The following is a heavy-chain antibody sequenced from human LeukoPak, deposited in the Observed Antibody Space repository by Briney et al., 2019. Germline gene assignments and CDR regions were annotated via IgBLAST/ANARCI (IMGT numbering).Heavy chain of an antibody. CDR3: AKDSAVFGSGPYYYYYMDV. CDR1: GFTVSSYG. V-gene: IGHV3-30*02. CDR2: IRYDGSNK. J-gene: IGHJ6*03. D-gene: IGHD3-3*01. Sequence: GGSLRLSCAASGFTVSSYGMHWVRQAPGKGKEWVAFIRYDGSNKYYADSVKGRFTISRDNSKNTLYLQMNSLRAEDTAVYYCAKDSAVFGSGPYYYYYMDVWGKGTTVTVSS.